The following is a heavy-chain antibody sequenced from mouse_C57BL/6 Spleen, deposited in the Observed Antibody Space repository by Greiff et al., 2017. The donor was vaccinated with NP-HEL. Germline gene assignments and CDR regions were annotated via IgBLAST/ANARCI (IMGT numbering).Heavy chain of an antibody. D-gene: IGHD1-1*01. CDR3: ARRKATVVAPFDY. CDR2: ISYDGSN. J-gene: IGHJ2*01. Sequence: EVQLVESGPGLVKPSQSLSLTCSVTGYSITSGYYWNWLRQFPGNKLEWMGYISYDGSNNYNPSLKNRISITRDTSKNQFFLKLNSVTTEDTATYYCARRKATVVAPFDYWGQGTTLTVSS. CDR1: GYSITSGYY. V-gene: IGHV3-6*01.